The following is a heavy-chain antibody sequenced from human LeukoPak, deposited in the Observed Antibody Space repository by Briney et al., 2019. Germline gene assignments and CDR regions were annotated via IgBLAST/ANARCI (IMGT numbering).Heavy chain of an antibody. CDR3: ARARIHWFDP. J-gene: IGHJ5*02. V-gene: IGHV4-61*02. D-gene: IGHD1-14*01. CDR1: GGSISSGSYY. CDR2: IYTSGST. Sequence: SETLSLTCTVSGGSISSGSYYWSWIRQPAGKGLEWIGRIYTSGSTNYNPSLKSRVTISVDTSKNQFSLKLSSVTAADTAVYYCARARIHWFDPWGQGTLVTVSS.